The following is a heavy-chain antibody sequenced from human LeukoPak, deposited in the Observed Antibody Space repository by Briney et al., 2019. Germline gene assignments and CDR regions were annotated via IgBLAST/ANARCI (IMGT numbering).Heavy chain of an antibody. CDR3: ARGAYRISWPGIDY. CDR2: IYSGGAT. CDR1: GFTVISNL. Sequence: GGSLRLSCAASGFTVISNLMTWVRQSPGRGLEWLSSIYSGGATYYADSVKGRFTISRDHSNNSVSLQMANLRVEDTAIYYCARGAYRISWPGIDYWGQGTLVTVSS. J-gene: IGHJ4*02. D-gene: IGHD3-16*02. V-gene: IGHV3-53*01.